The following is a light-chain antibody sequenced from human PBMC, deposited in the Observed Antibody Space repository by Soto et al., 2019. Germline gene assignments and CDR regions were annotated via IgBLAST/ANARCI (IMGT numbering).Light chain of an antibody. J-gene: IGKJ1*01. CDR1: QSVSSN. CDR3: QQYNYRPHWT. V-gene: IGKV3-15*01. CDR2: GAS. Sequence: EIVMTQSPATLSVSPGERATLSGMASQSVSSNLAWYQQKPGQAPRLLIYGASTRTTGTPARFSGSWYGTELTITVSRLQSEYFAVNYCQQYNYRPHWTFGQGTKVAIK.